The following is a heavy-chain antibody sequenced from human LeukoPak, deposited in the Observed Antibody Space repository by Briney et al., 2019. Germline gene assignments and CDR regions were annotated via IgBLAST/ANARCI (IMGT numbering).Heavy chain of an antibody. CDR2: ISPRNSYI. CDR1: GFTFSSYS. Sequence: GGSLRLSCAASGFTFSSYSMDWVRQAPGKGLEWVSSISPRNSYIYYADSVKGRFTISRDNAKNSLFLQMNSLTAEDTAVYYCAREVAADFDCWGQGTLVTVSS. J-gene: IGHJ4*02. CDR3: AREVAADFDC. D-gene: IGHD6-19*01. V-gene: IGHV3-21*01.